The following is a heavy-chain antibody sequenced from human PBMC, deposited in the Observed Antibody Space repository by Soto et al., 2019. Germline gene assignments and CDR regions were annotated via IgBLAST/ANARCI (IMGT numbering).Heavy chain of an antibody. CDR2: IKQDGSEK. V-gene: IGHV3-7*01. Sequence: GGSLRLSCAASGFTFSSYWMSWVRQAPGKGLEWVANIKQDGSEKYYVDSVKGRFTISRDNAKNSLYLQMNSLRAEDTAVYYCARLDCSSTSCYVGYYYMDVWGKGTTVTVSS. CDR3: ARLDCSSTSCYVGYYYMDV. CDR1: GFTFSSYW. D-gene: IGHD2-2*01. J-gene: IGHJ6*03.